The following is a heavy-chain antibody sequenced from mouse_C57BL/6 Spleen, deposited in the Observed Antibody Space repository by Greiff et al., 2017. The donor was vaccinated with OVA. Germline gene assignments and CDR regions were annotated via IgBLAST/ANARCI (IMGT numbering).Heavy chain of an antibody. CDR3: AIITTVVAFYAMDY. V-gene: IGHV1-64*01. J-gene: IGHJ4*01. CDR1: GYTFTSYW. CDR2: IHTNSGST. D-gene: IGHD1-1*01. Sequence: QVQLQQPGAELVKPGASVKLSCKASGYTFTSYWMHWVKQRPGQGLEWIGMIHTNSGSTNYNEKFKSKATLTVDKSSSTAYMQLSSLTSEDSAVYYCAIITTVVAFYAMDYWGQGTSVTVSS.